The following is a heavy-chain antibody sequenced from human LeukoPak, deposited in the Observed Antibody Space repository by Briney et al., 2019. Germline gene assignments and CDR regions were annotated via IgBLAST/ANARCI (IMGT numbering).Heavy chain of an antibody. V-gene: IGHV4-34*01. Sequence: PSETLSLTCAVYGGSFSGYYWSWIRQPPGKGLEWIGEINHSGSTNYNPSLKTRVTISVDTSKNQFSLKLSSVTAADTAVYYCATWAYCSSTSCYSSDYWGQGTLVTVSS. CDR2: INHSGST. CDR3: ATWAYCSSTSCYSSDY. CDR1: GGSFSGYY. J-gene: IGHJ4*02. D-gene: IGHD2-2*01.